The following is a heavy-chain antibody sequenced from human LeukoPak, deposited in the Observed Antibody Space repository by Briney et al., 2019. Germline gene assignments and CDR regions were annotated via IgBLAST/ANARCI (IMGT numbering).Heavy chain of an antibody. CDR2: ISYDGSNK. J-gene: IGHJ4*02. Sequence: GGSLRLSCAASGFTFSSYAMHWVRQAPGKGLEWVAVISYDGSNKYYADSVKGRFTISRDNAKNSLYLQMNSLRAEDTAVYYCARGRVFMLTFGGVKGPYFFDYWGQGALVSVSS. CDR3: ARGRVFMLTFGGVKGPYFFDY. V-gene: IGHV3-30*04. CDR1: GFTFSSYA. D-gene: IGHD3-16*01.